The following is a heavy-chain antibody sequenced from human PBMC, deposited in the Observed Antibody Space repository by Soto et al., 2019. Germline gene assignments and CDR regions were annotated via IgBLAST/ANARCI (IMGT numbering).Heavy chain of an antibody. CDR3: ARVGGGLASLGYYGMDV. Sequence: QVQLVQSGAEVKKTGASVMVSCKASGYTFIGYYIHWVRQAPGQGLEWMGWINPNSGGTNYAQRFQGWVTMTSDKSISKAYMELRRLKYDDTAVYYCARVGGGLASLGYYGMDVWGQGTTVTVSS. CDR1: GYTFIGYY. V-gene: IGHV1-2*04. D-gene: IGHD3-22*01. CDR2: INPNSGGT. J-gene: IGHJ6*02.